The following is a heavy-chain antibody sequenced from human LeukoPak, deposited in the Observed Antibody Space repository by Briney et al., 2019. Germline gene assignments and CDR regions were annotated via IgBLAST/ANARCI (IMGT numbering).Heavy chain of an antibody. V-gene: IGHV3-33*01. J-gene: IGHJ6*04. D-gene: IGHD2-2*01. CDR2: IWYDGSNK. Sequence: PGRSLRLSCAASGFTFSSYGMHWVCQAPGKGLEWVAVIWYDGSNKYYADSVKGRFTISRDNSKNTLYLQMNSLRAEDTAVYYCAREAEYQLLTRGQGRYYYYGMDVWGKGTTVTVSS. CDR3: AREAEYQLLTRGQGRYYYYGMDV. CDR1: GFTFSSYG.